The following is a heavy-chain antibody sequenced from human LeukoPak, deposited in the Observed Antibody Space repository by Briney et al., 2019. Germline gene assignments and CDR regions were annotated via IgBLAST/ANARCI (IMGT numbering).Heavy chain of an antibody. D-gene: IGHD6-13*01. CDR1: GGSFSDYY. CDR2: VNHIAST. CDR3: ARPHSSSWFDY. Sequence: SETLSLTCGVDGGSFSDYYWSWIRQPPGKGLEWIGEVNHIASTNYSPSLESRVIISVDTSKNQFSLKLRSVTAADTAMYYCARPHSSSWFDYWGQGTLVTVSS. J-gene: IGHJ4*02. V-gene: IGHV4-34*01.